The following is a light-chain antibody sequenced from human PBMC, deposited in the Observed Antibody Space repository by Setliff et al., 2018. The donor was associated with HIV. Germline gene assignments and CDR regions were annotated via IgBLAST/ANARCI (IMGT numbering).Light chain of an antibody. CDR2: STN. CDR3: SAWDGSLSAGV. V-gene: IGLV1-44*01. Sequence: QSALTQPPSASGTPGQRVTISCSGSNSNIGSNTVSWYQQRPGTAPKLLFYSTNQRPSGVPDRFSGSKSGTSASLAISGLQSDDEADYYCSAWDGSLSAGVFGGGTKVTVL. J-gene: IGLJ2*01. CDR1: NSNIGSNT.